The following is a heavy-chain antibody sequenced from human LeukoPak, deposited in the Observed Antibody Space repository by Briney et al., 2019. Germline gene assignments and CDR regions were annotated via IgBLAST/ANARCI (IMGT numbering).Heavy chain of an antibody. V-gene: IGHV4-30-2*01. J-gene: IGHJ4*02. CDR3: ARGLRLGYYDSSGYFDY. CDR1: GGSISSGGYS. CDR2: IYHSGSP. D-gene: IGHD3-22*01. Sequence: SETLSLTCAVSGGSISSGGYSWSWIRQPPRKGLECIGYIYHSGSPYYNPSLKTRSTISVDRPRNQFSLKLSSVTAAATAAYYCARGLRLGYYDSSGYFDYWGQGTLVTVSS.